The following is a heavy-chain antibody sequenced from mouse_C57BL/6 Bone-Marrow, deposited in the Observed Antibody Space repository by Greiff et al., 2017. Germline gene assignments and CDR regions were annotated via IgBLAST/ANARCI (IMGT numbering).Heavy chain of an antibody. CDR2: FHPYNDDT. J-gene: IGHJ2*01. Sequence: VKLVESGAELVKPGASVKMSCKASGYTFTTYPLEWMKQTHVNSLEWIGNFHPYNDDTKYNEKFKGKATLTVEKSSSTVYLELSRLTSDDSAVYYCARGGNYGGYYFDYWGQGTTLTVSS. V-gene: IGHV1-47*01. CDR3: ARGGNYGGYYFDY. CDR1: GYTFTTYP. D-gene: IGHD2-1*01.